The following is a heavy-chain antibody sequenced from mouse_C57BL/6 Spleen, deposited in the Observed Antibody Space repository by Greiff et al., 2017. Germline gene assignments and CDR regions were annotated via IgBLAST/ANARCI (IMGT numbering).Heavy chain of an antibody. CDR2: IDPETGGT. D-gene: IGHD1-1*01. V-gene: IGHV1-15*01. CDR3: TRERLAYGSSPYYFDY. J-gene: IGHJ2*01. CDR1: GYTFTDYE. Sequence: VQLQQSGAELVRPGASVTLSCKASGYTFTDYEMHWVKQTPVHGLEWIGAIDPETGGTAYNQKFKGKAILTADKSSSTAYMELRSLTSEDSAVYYCTRERLAYGSSPYYFDYWGQGTTLTVSS.